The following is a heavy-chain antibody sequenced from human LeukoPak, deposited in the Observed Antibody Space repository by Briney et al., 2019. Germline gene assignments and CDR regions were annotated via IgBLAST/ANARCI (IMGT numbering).Heavy chain of an antibody. Sequence: PGGSLRLSCAATGFTFSNYWMHWVRQAPGKGLVWVSRIDSDGSSTNYADSVKGRFTISRDNAKNTEYLQMSSLRAEDTAVYYWARVRSSGWSYFDYWGQGTLVTVSS. CDR3: ARVRSSGWSYFDY. CDR1: GFTFSNYW. D-gene: IGHD6-19*01. J-gene: IGHJ4*02. V-gene: IGHV3-74*01. CDR2: IDSDGSST.